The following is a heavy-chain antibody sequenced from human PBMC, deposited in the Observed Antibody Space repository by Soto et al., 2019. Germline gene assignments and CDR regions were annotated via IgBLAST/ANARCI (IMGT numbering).Heavy chain of an antibody. Sequence: QITLNESGPPQVNPRQTLTLTCTFSGFSLTTSGVGVGWIRQSSGKAPEWLALIYWDDDKRYSPSLKSRLTITKDTSKNQVVLTMADLDPADTATYYCAHRVLRTVFGLVTTTAIYFDFWGQGTPVAVSS. CDR3: AHRVLRTVFGLVTTTAIYFDF. D-gene: IGHD3-3*01. CDR1: GFSLTTSGVG. CDR2: IYWDDDK. J-gene: IGHJ4*02. V-gene: IGHV2-5*02.